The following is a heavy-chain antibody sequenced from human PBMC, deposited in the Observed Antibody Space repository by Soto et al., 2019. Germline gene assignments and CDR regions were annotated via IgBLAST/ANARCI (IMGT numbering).Heavy chain of an antibody. CDR2: IYHSGST. CDR1: SGPISSSNW. J-gene: IGHJ3*02. V-gene: IGHV4-4*02. Sequence: SETLSLTCAVSSGPISSSNWWSWVRQPPGKGLEWIGEIYHSGSTNYNPSLKSRVTISVDKSKNQFSLKLSSVTAADTAVYYCARAGLGTEYSGYFLDAFDIWGQRTMVTVSS. D-gene: IGHD5-12*01. CDR3: ARAGLGTEYSGYFLDAFDI.